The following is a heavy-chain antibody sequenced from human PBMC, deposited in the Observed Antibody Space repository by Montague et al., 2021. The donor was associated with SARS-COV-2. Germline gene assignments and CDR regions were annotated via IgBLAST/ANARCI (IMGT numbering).Heavy chain of an antibody. Sequence: SETLSLTCTVSGGSLSSYYWSWIRQPPGKGLEWIGFIYYNWSTNYNPSLKSRVTISVDTSKNQFSLKLSSVTAADTAVYYCARIFPRWLQFDPYFDYWGQGTLVTVSS. D-gene: IGHD5-24*01. CDR3: ARIFPRWLQFDPYFDY. V-gene: IGHV4-59*01. CDR2: IYYNWST. CDR1: GGSLSSYY. J-gene: IGHJ4*02.